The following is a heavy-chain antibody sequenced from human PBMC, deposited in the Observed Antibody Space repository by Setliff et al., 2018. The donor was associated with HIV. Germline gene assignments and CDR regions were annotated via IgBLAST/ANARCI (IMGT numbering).Heavy chain of an antibody. CDR2: INHSGST. J-gene: IGHJ4*02. D-gene: IGHD6-6*01. CDR1: GVSFSGYY. V-gene: IGHV4-34*01. CDR3: ARGRHYSSSAPFAIDF. Sequence: LSLTCAVYGVSFSGYYWSWIRQPPGKGLEWIGEINHSGSTNYNPSLKSRVAISVDTSKNQFSVKRSSVTAADTAVYYCARGRHYSSSAPFAIDFWGQGMLVTVSS.